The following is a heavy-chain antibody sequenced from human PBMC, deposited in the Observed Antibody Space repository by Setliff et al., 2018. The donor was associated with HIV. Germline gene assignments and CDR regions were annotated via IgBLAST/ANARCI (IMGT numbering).Heavy chain of an antibody. J-gene: IGHJ5*02. Sequence: ASVKVSCKASGYTFTSYGISWVRQAPGQGLEWMGWISGYTGITHYAQSFQGRVTMTTDPSKYTAYMELRSLKYDDTAVYYCARDAGTGGPGRWVDPWGQGTMVTVSS. V-gene: IGHV1-18*01. CDR3: ARDAGTGGPGRWVDP. CDR1: GYTFTSYG. D-gene: IGHD1-1*01. CDR2: ISGYTGIT.